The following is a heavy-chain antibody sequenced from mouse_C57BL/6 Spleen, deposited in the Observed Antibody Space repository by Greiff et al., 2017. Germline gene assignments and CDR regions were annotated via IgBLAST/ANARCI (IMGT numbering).Heavy chain of an antibody. V-gene: IGHV1-82*01. Sequence: VQGVESGPELVKPGASVKISCKASGYAFSSSWMNWVKQRPGKGLEWIGRIYPGDGDTNYNGKFKGKATLTADKSSSTAYMQLSSLTSEDSAVYFCARSGSNYVRALDVWGTGTTVTVSS. D-gene: IGHD2-5*01. J-gene: IGHJ1*03. CDR2: IYPGDGDT. CDR3: ARSGSNYVRALDV. CDR1: GYAFSSSW.